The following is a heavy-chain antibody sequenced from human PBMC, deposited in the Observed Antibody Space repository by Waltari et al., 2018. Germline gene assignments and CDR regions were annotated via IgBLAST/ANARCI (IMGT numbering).Heavy chain of an antibody. V-gene: IGHV4-38-2*01. D-gene: IGHD6-13*01. CDR1: GFTVSSDY. Sequence: VQLVESGGGLIQPGGSLRLSCAASGFTVSSDYMSWVRQAPGKGLEWIGSIYYSGSTYYNPSLKSRVTISVDTSKNQFSLKLSSVTAADTAVYYCASYLSSWYGLYFDLWGRGTLVTVSS. J-gene: IGHJ2*01. CDR3: ASYLSSWYGLYFDL. CDR2: IYYSGST.